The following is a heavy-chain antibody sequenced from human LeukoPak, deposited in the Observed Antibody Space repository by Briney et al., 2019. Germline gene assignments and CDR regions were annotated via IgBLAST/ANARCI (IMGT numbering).Heavy chain of an antibody. CDR1: GFTFSSYE. V-gene: IGHV3-48*03. CDR2: ISSSGSTI. CDR3: ARDTGSMGSMDY. J-gene: IGHJ4*02. Sequence: TGGSLRLSCAASGFTFSSYEMNWVRQAPGKGLELVSYISSSGSTIYYADSVKGRFTISRDNAKNSLYLQMNSLRAEDTAVYYCARDTGSMGSMDYWGQGTLVTVSS. D-gene: IGHD1-26*01.